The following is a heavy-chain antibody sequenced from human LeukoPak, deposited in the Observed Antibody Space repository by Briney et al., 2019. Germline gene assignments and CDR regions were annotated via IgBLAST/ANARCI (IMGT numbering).Heavy chain of an antibody. D-gene: IGHD3-10*01. CDR1: GFTFSSYE. V-gene: IGHV3-48*03. J-gene: IGHJ4*02. Sequence: GGSLRLSCAASGFTFSSYEMHWVRQAPAKGLEWISYTSSCCTTMYYADSVKGRFTISRDNAKNSLYLQMNSLRAEDTAVYYCARAGPGSGGFLFDYWGQGTLVTVSS. CDR3: ARAGPGSGGFLFDY. CDR2: TSSCCTTM.